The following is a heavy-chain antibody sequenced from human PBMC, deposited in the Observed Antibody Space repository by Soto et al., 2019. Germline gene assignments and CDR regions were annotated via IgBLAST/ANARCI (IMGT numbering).Heavy chain of an antibody. CDR3: AKDHLRASRITIFGVVNWFDP. Sequence: VGSLRLSCAASGFTFSSYAMSWVRQAPGKGLEWVSAISGSGGSTYYADSVKGRFTISRDNSKNTLYLQMNSLRAEDTAVYYCAKDHLRASRITIFGVVNWFDPWGQGNQVTVSS. CDR2: ISGSGGST. V-gene: IGHV3-23*01. CDR1: GFTFSSYA. D-gene: IGHD3-3*01. J-gene: IGHJ5*02.